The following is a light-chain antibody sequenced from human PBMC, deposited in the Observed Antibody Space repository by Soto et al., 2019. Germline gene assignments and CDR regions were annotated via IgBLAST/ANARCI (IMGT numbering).Light chain of an antibody. Sequence: QSVLTQPASGSGSHGQSSCISCTGTTSDVGRYNYVSWYQQHPGKAPKLMIYDVSYRPSWVSNRFSCSKSGITASLTISGLQAEDEADYYCNSFTTSSTYVFGTGTKVTVL. J-gene: IGLJ1*01. CDR2: DVS. CDR1: TSDVGRYNY. CDR3: NSFTTSSTYV. V-gene: IGLV2-14*03.